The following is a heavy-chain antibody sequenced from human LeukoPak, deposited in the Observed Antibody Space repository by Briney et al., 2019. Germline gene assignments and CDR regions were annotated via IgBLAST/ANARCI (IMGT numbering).Heavy chain of an antibody. V-gene: IGHV3-30*18. D-gene: IGHD6-13*01. Sequence: PGGSLRLSCAASGFTFSIYGMHWVRQAPGKGLEWVAVISYDGSNKYYADSVKGRFTISRDNSKNTLYLQMNSLRAEDTAVYYCAKPRDSSSWIGEIDYWGQGTLVTVSS. J-gene: IGHJ4*02. CDR2: ISYDGSNK. CDR3: AKPRDSSSWIGEIDY. CDR1: GFTFSIYG.